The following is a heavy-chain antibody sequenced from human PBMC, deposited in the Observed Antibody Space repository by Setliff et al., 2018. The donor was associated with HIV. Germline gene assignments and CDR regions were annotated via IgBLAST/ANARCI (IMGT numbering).Heavy chain of an antibody. CDR2: IYYRGST. Sequence: LSLTCTVSGGSISSSSYYWGWIRQPPGKGLQWIGSIYYRGSTYYNPSLKSRVTISVDTSKNQFSLKLRSVTAADTALYYCARGRYRSRWYASDHYYIDVWGKGTTVTLSS. CDR1: GGSISSSSYY. CDR3: ARGRYRSRWYASDHYYIDV. V-gene: IGHV4-39*01. D-gene: IGHD6-13*01. J-gene: IGHJ6*03.